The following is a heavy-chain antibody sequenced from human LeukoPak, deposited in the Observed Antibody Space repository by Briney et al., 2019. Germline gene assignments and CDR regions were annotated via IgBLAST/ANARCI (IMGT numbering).Heavy chain of an antibody. CDR2: INWNGGST. Sequence: PGGSLRLSCAASGFTFDDYGMSWVRQAPGKGLEWVSGINWNGGSTGYADSVKGRFTISRDNAKNSLYLQMNSLRAEDMALYYCAKANRGGATTEFDYWGQGTLVTVSS. J-gene: IGHJ4*02. D-gene: IGHD1-26*01. CDR3: AKANRGGATTEFDY. V-gene: IGHV3-20*04. CDR1: GFTFDDYG.